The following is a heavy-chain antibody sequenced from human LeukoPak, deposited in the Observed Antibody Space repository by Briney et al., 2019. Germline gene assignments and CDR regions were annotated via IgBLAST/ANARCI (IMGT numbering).Heavy chain of an antibody. J-gene: IGHJ6*03. D-gene: IGHD2-2*03. Sequence: SETLSLTCTVSGGAISRYYWSWIRQPPGKGLEWIGYISYSGSTNYNPSLKSRVTISVDTSKNQYSLKLTSVTAADTAVYYCARGGGYCSSTSCYLYYYYYYMDVWGKGTTVTVSS. CDR1: GGAISRYY. CDR3: ARGGGYCSSTSCYLYYYYYYMDV. CDR2: ISYSGST. V-gene: IGHV4-59*01.